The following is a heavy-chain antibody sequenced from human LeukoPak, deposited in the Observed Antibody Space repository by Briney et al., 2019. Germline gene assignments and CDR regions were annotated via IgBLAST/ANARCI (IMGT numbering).Heavy chain of an antibody. CDR1: SYTLTSYG. Sequence: ASVKPSCKASSYTLTSYGISWVRQPPGQGLEWVGWISAYNGNTNYAQKLQGRVTMTTDTSTSTAYMELRSLRSEDTAVYYCASVLQLDSYKPFDHWGQGTLVTVSS. D-gene: IGHD5-18*01. CDR2: ISAYNGNT. V-gene: IGHV1-18*01. J-gene: IGHJ5*02. CDR3: ASVLQLDSYKPFDH.